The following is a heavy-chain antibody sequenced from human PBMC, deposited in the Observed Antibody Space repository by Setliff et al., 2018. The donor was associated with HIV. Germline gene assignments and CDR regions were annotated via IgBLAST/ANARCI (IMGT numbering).Heavy chain of an antibody. CDR3: AWGYYDSSGIDY. J-gene: IGHJ4*02. CDR2: IIPSLTIA. V-gene: IGHV1-69*10. Sequence: ASVKVSCKASGGTFSSYAFNWVRQAPGQGLEWVGGIIPSLTIANYAQKFQGRVTITADESTSTAYMELSSLRSEDTAVYYCAWGYYDSSGIDYWGQGTLVTVSS. CDR1: GGTFSSYA. D-gene: IGHD3-22*01.